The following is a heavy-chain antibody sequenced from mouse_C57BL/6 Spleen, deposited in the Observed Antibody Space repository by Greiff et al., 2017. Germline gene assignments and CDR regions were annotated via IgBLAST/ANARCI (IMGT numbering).Heavy chain of an antibody. CDR1: GYTFTSYW. J-gene: IGHJ2*01. CDR3: ARSGFLYDLDY. V-gene: IGHV1-7*01. D-gene: IGHD2-14*01. Sequence: QVQLKQSGAELAKPGASVKLSCKASGYTFTSYWMHWVKQRPGQGLEWIGYINPSSGYTKYNQKFKDKATLTADKSSSTAYMQLSSLTYADSADYYCARSGFLYDLDYWGQGTTLTVSS. CDR2: INPSSGYT.